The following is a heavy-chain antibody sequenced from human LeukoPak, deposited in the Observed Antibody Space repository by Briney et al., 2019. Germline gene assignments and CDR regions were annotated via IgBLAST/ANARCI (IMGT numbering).Heavy chain of an antibody. CDR1: GYTFTSYG. D-gene: IGHD3-22*01. V-gene: IGHV1-18*01. J-gene: IGHJ3*02. CDR3: ARDYISGRITMIVVPNVNAFDI. CDR2: ISAYNGNT. Sequence: ASVKVSCKASGYTFTSYGISWVRQAPGQGLEWMGWISAYNGNTNYAQKLQGRVTMTTDTSTSTAYMELRSLRSDDTAVYYCARDYISGRITMIVVPNVNAFDIWGQGTMVTVSS.